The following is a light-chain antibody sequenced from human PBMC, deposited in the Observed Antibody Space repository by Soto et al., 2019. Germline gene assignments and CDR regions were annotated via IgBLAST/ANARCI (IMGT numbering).Light chain of an antibody. V-gene: IGKV1-39*01. CDR2: AAS. CDR1: QSISTY. J-gene: IGKJ1*01. CDR3: QKSYNARWT. Sequence: DIQMTQSPSSLSASVGDRVTITCRASQSISTYLHWYQQKPGKAPKLLIYAASSLQRGVPSRFAGSGSGTDFTLTISSLHPEDFATYSCQKSYNARWTSGQGTTVEIK.